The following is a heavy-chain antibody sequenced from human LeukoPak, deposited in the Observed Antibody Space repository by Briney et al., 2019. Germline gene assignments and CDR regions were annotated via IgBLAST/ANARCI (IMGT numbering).Heavy chain of an antibody. CDR3: ARLIIIWDTAMATGWFDP. Sequence: SETLSLTCTVSGGSISSSSYYWGWIRQPPGKGLEWIGSIYYSGSTYYNPSLKSRVTISVDTSKNQFSLKLSSVTAADTAVYYCARLIIIWDTAMATGWFDPWGQGTLVTVSS. D-gene: IGHD5-18*01. CDR1: GGSISSSSYY. V-gene: IGHV4-39*01. J-gene: IGHJ5*02. CDR2: IYYSGST.